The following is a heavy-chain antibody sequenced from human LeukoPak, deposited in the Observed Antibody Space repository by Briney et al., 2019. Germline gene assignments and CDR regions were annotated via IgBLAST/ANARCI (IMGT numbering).Heavy chain of an antibody. CDR3: AKALFYDSSGYYGY. J-gene: IGHJ4*02. CDR2: ISGSGGST. Sequence: GGSLRLSCAASGFTFSSYAMSWVRQAPGKGLEWVSAISGSGGSTYYADSVKGRFTISGDNSKNTLYLQMNSLRAEDTAVYYCAKALFYDSSGYYGYWGQGTLVTVSS. D-gene: IGHD3-22*01. CDR1: GFTFSSYA. V-gene: IGHV3-23*01.